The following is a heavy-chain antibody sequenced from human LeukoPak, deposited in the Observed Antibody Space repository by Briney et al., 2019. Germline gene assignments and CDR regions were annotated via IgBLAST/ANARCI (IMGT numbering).Heavy chain of an antibody. CDR3: ARGPTVTTDY. CDR1: GYTFTVYY. Sequence: GASVTVSFTASGYTFTVYYMHWVRQAPGQGQEWMGWINPNTGGTNYAQNFQGRVTTTRDTSISTAYMELSRLKSDDTAVYYCARGPTVTTDYWGQGTLVTVSS. J-gene: IGHJ4*02. D-gene: IGHD4-17*01. V-gene: IGHV1-2*02. CDR2: INPNTGGT.